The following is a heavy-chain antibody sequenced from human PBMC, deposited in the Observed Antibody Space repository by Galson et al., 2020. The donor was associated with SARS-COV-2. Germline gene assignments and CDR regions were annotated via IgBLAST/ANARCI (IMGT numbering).Heavy chain of an antibody. Sequence: GESLKISCAASGFPFSTYSMNWVRPAPGKGLEWVSSISTSSSYTYYVDPVKGRFSISRDNPRNSLYLQMNSLRAEDTAVYYCARDEGIRGYNYGRLYYGMDVWGQGTTVTVSS. CDR2: ISTSSSYT. J-gene: IGHJ6*02. V-gene: IGHV3-21*01. CDR1: GFPFSTYS. CDR3: ARDEGIRGYNYGRLYYGMDV. D-gene: IGHD5-18*01.